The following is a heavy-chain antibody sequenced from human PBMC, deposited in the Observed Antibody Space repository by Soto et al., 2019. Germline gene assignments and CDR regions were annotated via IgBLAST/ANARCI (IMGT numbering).Heavy chain of an antibody. CDR2: ISAYNGNT. CDR1: GFSFSDYF. Sequence: ASVKVSCKASGFSFSDYFMHWVRQAPGQGLEWMGWISAYNGNTNYAQKLQGRVTMTTDTSTSTAYMELRSLRSDDTAVYYCARDRPIAVAYTTNYYYYGMDVWGQGTTVTVSS. V-gene: IGHV1-18*04. D-gene: IGHD6-19*01. J-gene: IGHJ6*02. CDR3: ARDRPIAVAYTTNYYYYGMDV.